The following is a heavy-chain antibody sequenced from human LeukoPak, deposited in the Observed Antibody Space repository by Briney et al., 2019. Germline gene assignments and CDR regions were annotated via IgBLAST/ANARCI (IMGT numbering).Heavy chain of an antibody. CDR3: ARGLESCSSGSCFKD. Sequence: PGGSLRLSCAASGFIVSSNYMSWVRQAPGKGLEWVSLIYSSGSTYYTASVKGRFTISRDHSKNTLYLQMNSLRAEDAAQYYCARGLESCSSGSCFKDWGQGTLVTVSS. J-gene: IGHJ4*02. CDR2: IYSSGST. CDR1: GFIVSSNY. D-gene: IGHD2-15*01. V-gene: IGHV3-53*01.